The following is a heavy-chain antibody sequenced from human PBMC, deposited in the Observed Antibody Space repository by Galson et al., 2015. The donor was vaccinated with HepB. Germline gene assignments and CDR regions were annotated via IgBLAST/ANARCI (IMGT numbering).Heavy chain of an antibody. D-gene: IGHD3-9*01. V-gene: IGHV1-69*13. CDR3: ARTDYDMSIGQFDP. Sequence: SVKVSCKASGGTFSSYAISWVRQAPGQGLEWMGGIIPIFGTANYAQKFQGRVTITADESTSTAYMELSSLRSEDTAVYYCARTDYDMSIGQFDPWGQGTLVTVSS. CDR2: IIPIFGTA. J-gene: IGHJ5*02. CDR1: GGTFSSYA.